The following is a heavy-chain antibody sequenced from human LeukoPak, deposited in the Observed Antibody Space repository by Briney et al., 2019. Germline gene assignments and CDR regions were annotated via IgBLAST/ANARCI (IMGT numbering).Heavy chain of an antibody. J-gene: IGHJ6*03. Sequence: QSGGSLRLSCAASGFTVSSNYMSWVRQAPGKGLEWVSVSYSGGSTYYADSVKGRFIISRDNSKSTLYLQMNSLRAEDTAVYYCARDNYYYYMDVWGKGTTVTVSS. CDR1: GFTVSSNY. V-gene: IGHV3-66*01. CDR2: SYSGGST. CDR3: ARDNYYYYMDV.